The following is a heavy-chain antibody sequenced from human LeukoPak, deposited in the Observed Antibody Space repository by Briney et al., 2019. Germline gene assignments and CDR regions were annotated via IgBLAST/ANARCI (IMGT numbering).Heavy chain of an antibody. D-gene: IGHD2-15*01. Sequence: PGGSLRLSCAASGLTFRNYAMSWVRQAPGKGLEWVSVICANDGNTCYADAVKGRFTISRDNSKDTLYLQMDSLRAEDTAVYYCAKGSGSSCYSPCDYWGQGILVTVSS. CDR1: GLTFRNYA. V-gene: IGHV3-23*01. CDR3: AKGSGSSCYSPCDY. CDR2: ICANDGNT. J-gene: IGHJ4*02.